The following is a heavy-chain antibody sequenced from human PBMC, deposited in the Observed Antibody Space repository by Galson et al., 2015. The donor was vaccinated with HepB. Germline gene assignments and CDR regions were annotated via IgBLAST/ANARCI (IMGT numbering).Heavy chain of an antibody. J-gene: IGHJ4*02. CDR1: GFTSSSYA. CDR3: ARIPMTTVTTSIFDY. CDR2: ISGSGGST. D-gene: IGHD4-17*01. Sequence: SLRLSCAASGFTSSSYAMSWVRQAPGKGLEWVSAISGSGGSTYYADSVKGRFTISRDNSKNTLYLQMNSLRAEDTAVYYCARIPMTTVTTSIFDYWGQGTLVTVSS. V-gene: IGHV3-23*01.